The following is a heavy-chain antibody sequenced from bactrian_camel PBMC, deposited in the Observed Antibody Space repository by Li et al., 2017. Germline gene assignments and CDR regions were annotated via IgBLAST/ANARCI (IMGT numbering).Heavy chain of an antibody. CDR3: ATNPPRQPRDDDEPSCDEYRE. D-gene: IGHD4*01. CDR1: GDTISRYC. V-gene: IGHV3S26*01. J-gene: IGHJ4*01. Sequence: VQLVESGGGSVQAGGSLRLSCAPSGDTISRYCMGWFCQAPGKEREGVATDGNFGGGGTSYADSVKGRFTISRDNDKRRVYLQMESQRPEDSADYFCATNPPRQPRDDDEPSCDEYREWGQGTQVTVS. CDR2: GNFGGGGT.